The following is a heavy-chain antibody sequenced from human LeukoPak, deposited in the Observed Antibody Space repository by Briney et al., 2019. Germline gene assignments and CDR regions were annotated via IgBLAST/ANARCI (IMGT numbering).Heavy chain of an antibody. V-gene: IGHV3-48*03. CDR2: ISSSGSTI. J-gene: IGHJ4*02. Sequence: GGSLRLSCAASGFTFSSYEMNWVRQAPGKGLEWVSYISSSGSTIYYADSVKGRFTISRDNSKNTLYLQMNSLRAEDTAVYYCAKDREYDSSGSFDYWGQGTLVTVSS. CDR1: GFTFSSYE. CDR3: AKDREYDSSGSFDY. D-gene: IGHD3-22*01.